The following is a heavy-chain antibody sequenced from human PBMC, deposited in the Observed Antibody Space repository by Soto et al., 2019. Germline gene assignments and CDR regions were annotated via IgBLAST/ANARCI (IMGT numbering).Heavy chain of an antibody. D-gene: IGHD4-17*01. J-gene: IGHJ6*03. CDR1: GYSFTSYW. CDR3: ARHAFSTVTYGEPIYYYMDV. Sequence: PGESLKISCRGSGYSFTSYWIGWVRQMPGKGLEWMGIIYPGDSDTRYSPSFQGQVTISADESISTAYLQWSSLKASDTAMYYCARHAFSTVTYGEPIYYYMDVWGKGTTVTAP. V-gene: IGHV5-51*01. CDR2: IYPGDSDT.